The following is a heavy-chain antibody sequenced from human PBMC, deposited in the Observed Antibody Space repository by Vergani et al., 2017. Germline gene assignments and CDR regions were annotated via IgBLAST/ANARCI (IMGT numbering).Heavy chain of an antibody. CDR2: INTNSGGT. V-gene: IGHV1-2*02. Sequence: QVQLVQSGAEVKKPGASVKVSCKASGYTFTSYYMHWVRQAPGQGLEWMGIINTNSGGTNYAQKIQGRVTMTRATSISTAYMELSRLRSDDTAVYYCARDWHPYYLKTTYGMDVWGQGTTVTVSS. J-gene: IGHJ6*02. CDR3: ARDWHPYYLKTTYGMDV. D-gene: IGHD3-10*01. CDR1: GYTFTSYY.